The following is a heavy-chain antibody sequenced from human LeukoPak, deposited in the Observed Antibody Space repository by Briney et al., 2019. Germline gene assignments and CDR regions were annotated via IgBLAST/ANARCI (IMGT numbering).Heavy chain of an antibody. J-gene: IGHJ4*02. Sequence: LETLSLTCTFSGGSINSYYWSWIRQPPGKGLEWIGSIYYSGSTNYNPSLKSRVPISVDTSKNQFSRKLSSVTAADTAVYYCARGDVYNRVWGQGTLVTVSS. CDR1: GGSINSYY. V-gene: IGHV4-59*01. D-gene: IGHD5-24*01. CDR2: IYYSGST. CDR3: ARGDVYNRV.